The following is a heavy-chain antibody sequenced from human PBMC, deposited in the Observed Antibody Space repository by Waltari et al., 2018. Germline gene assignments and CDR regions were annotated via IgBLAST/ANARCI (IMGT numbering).Heavy chain of an antibody. CDR2: IYHSGST. D-gene: IGHD2-2*01. CDR1: GYSISSGYY. V-gene: IGHV4-38-2*01. CDR3: AAPHCSSTSCHSGVYYGMDV. J-gene: IGHJ6*02. Sequence: QVQLQESGPGLVKPSETLSLTCAVPGYSISSGYYWGWIRQPPGKGLEWIGSIYHSGSTYYNPSLKSRVTISVDTSKNQFSLKLSSVTAADTAVYYCAAPHCSSTSCHSGVYYGMDVWGQGTTVTVSS.